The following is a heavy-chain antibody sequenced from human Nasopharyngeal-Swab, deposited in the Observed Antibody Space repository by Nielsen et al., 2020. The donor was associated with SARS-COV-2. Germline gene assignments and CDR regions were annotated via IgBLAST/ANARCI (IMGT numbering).Heavy chain of an antibody. J-gene: IGHJ4*02. CDR3: AKDVGIAVAGSGFDY. Sequence: GGSMRLSYAASGFTVDDYAMHWVRQVRGKGLEWVSGISWNSGRIGYADSVKVRFTISRDNAENSLYLQMNSLRAEDTAFYYCAKDVGIAVAGSGFDYWGQGALVTVSS. V-gene: IGHV3-9*01. D-gene: IGHD6-19*01. CDR2: ISWNSGRI. CDR1: GFTVDDYA.